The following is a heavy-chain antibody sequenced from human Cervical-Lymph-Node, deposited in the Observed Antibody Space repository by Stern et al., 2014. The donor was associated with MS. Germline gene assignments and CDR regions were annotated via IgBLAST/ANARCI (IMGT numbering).Heavy chain of an antibody. CDR1: GFTFDDYA. V-gene: IGHV3-9*01. J-gene: IGHJ4*02. Sequence: EVQLVQSGGGLVQPGRSLRLSCAASGFTFDDYAMHWVRQAPGKGLEWVSGISWNSGSIGYADSVTGRFTISRDNAKNSLYLQMNSLRAEDTALYYCAYANRQFQLLSAFDYWGRGTLVTVSS. CDR3: AYANRQFQLLSAFDY. D-gene: IGHD2-2*01. CDR2: ISWNSGSI.